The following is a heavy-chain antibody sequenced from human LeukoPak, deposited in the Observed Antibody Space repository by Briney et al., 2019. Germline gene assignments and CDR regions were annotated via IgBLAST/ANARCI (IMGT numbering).Heavy chain of an antibody. CDR3: ARGRPYSASYYDSDY. D-gene: IGHD1-26*01. J-gene: IGHJ4*02. V-gene: IGHV4-4*07. Sequence: RTSETLSLTCTVSGGSISSYYWSWIRQPAGKGLEWIRRIYTSGSTNYNPSLKSRVTMSVDTSKNQFSLKLSSVTAADTAMYYCARGRPYSASYYDSDYWGQGTLVTVSS. CDR2: IYTSGST. CDR1: GGSISSYY.